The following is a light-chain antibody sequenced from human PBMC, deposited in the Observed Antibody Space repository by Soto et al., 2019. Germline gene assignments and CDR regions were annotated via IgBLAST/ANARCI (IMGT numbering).Light chain of an antibody. Sequence: EIVLTQSPGTLSLSPGESATLSCSASQSVRSSYVAWYQQKPGQAPRLLIYGASSRATGIPDRFSGSGSGTDLTLTISRLEPEDFALDYCQQYGSAPLTVGGGTEVEIK. CDR1: QSVRSSY. CDR3: QQYGSAPLT. V-gene: IGKV3-20*01. CDR2: GAS. J-gene: IGKJ4*01.